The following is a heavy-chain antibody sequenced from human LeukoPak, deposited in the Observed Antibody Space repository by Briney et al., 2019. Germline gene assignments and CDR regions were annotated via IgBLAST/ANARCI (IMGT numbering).Heavy chain of an antibody. V-gene: IGHV3-66*01. J-gene: IGHJ4*02. CDR3: ARAVVVINNFDY. CDR1: GFSVSTNY. Sequence: GGSLRLSCAASGFSVSTNYMSWVRQAPGKGLEWVSVIYSSGSTYYADSVKGRATISRDTSKNTLYLQMNSLRAKDTAVYYCARAVVVINNFDYWGQGTLVTVSS. CDR2: IYSSGST. D-gene: IGHD3-22*01.